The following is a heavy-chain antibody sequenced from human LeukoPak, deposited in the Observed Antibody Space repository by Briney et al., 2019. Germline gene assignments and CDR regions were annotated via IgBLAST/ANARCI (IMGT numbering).Heavy chain of an antibody. D-gene: IGHD6-19*01. Sequence: SVKVSCKASGGTFSSYAISWVRQAPGQGLEWMGRIIPILGIANYAQKFQGRVTITADKSTSTAYMELSSLRSEDTAVYYCAYSSGWSRSGDFDYWGQGTLVTVSS. V-gene: IGHV1-69*04. CDR2: IIPILGIA. CDR3: AYSSGWSRSGDFDY. CDR1: GGTFSSYA. J-gene: IGHJ4*02.